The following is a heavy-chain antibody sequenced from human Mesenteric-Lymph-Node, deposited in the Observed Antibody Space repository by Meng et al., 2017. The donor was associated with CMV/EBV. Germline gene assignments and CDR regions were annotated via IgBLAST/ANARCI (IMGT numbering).Heavy chain of an antibody. J-gene: IGHJ4*02. CDR2: ISSSSSTI. V-gene: IGHV3-48*04. CDR1: GFTFSSYW. D-gene: IGHD4-11*01. CDR3: ARDPPTVTMDFDY. Sequence: LSLTCAASGFTFSSYWMNWVRQVPGKGLEWVSYISSSSSTIYYADSVKGRFTISRDNAKNSLYLQMNNLRAEDTAVYYCARDPPTVTMDFDYWGQGTLVTVSS.